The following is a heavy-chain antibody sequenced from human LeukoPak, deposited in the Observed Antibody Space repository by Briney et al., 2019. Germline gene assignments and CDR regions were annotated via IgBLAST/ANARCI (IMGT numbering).Heavy chain of an antibody. V-gene: IGHV3-9*01. D-gene: IGHD6-19*01. Sequence: AGGSLRLSCAASGFTFDDYAMHWVRQAPGKGLEWVSGISWNSGSIGYADSVKGRFTISRYNAKNSLYLQMNSLRAEDTALYYCAKDTSGSIAVADYWGQGTLVTVSS. CDR2: ISWNSGSI. J-gene: IGHJ4*02. CDR1: GFTFDDYA. CDR3: AKDTSGSIAVADY.